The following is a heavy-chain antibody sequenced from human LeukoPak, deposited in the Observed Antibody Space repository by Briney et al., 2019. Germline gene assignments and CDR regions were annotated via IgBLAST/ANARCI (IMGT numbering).Heavy chain of an antibody. CDR1: GGSFSGYY. Sequence: SSETLSLTCAVYGGSFSGYYWSWIRQPPGKGLEWIGEINHSGSTNYNPSLKSRVTISVDTSKNQFSLKLSSVTAADTAVYYCARSASGSYNYWGQGTLVTVSS. J-gene: IGHJ4*02. CDR3: ARSASGSYNY. V-gene: IGHV4-34*01. CDR2: INHSGST. D-gene: IGHD3-10*01.